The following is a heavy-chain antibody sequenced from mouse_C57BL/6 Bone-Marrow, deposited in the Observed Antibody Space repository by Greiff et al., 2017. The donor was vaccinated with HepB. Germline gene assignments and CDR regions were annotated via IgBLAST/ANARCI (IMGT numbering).Heavy chain of an antibody. CDR1: GYTFTSYG. CDR2: IYPRSGNT. V-gene: IGHV1-81*01. Sequence: QVQLQQSGAELARPGASVKLSCKASGYTFTSYGISWVKQRTGQGLEWIGEIYPRSGNTYYNEKFKGKATLTADKSSSTAYMELRSLTSEDSAVYFCARLGYYYGTWFAYWGQGTLVTVSA. J-gene: IGHJ3*01. CDR3: ARLGYYYGTWFAY. D-gene: IGHD1-1*01.